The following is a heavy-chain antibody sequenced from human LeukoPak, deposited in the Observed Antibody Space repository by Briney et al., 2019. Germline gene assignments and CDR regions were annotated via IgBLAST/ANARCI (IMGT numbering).Heavy chain of an antibody. CDR3: ARDPGGSSWANNWFDP. Sequence: SETLSLTCTVSGGSISSSSYYWGWIRQPPGKGLEWIGSIYYSGSTYYNPSLKSRVTISVDTSKNQFSLKLSSVTAADTAVYYCARDPGGSSWANNWFDPWGQGTLVTVSS. V-gene: IGHV4-39*07. D-gene: IGHD6-13*01. CDR1: GGSISSSSYY. J-gene: IGHJ5*02. CDR2: IYYSGST.